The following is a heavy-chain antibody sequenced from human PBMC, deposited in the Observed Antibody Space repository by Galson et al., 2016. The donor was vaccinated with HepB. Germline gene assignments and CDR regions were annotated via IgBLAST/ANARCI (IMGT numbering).Heavy chain of an antibody. CDR1: GFTFSYYA. J-gene: IGHJ6*02. Sequence: SLRLSCAASGFTFSYYAMSWVRQAPGKGLEWVSSITQSGSNPNYAASLQGRFTVSRDNSKNTLYLQMNALRADDTAFYYCARGSGDYDFWSGHYQGVAYYYNPLDVWGQGTTVTVSS. V-gene: IGHV3-23*01. CDR3: ARGSGDYDFWSGHYQGVAYYYNPLDV. CDR2: ITQSGSNP. D-gene: IGHD3-3*01.